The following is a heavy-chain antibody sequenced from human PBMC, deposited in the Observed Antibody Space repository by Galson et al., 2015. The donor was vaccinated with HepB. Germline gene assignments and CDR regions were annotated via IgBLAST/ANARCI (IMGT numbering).Heavy chain of an antibody. CDR1: GYTFTGYY. CDR3: ARPPGESLPYYFDY. J-gene: IGHJ4*02. CDR2: INPNSGST. V-gene: IGHV1-2*04. Sequence: SVKVSCKASGYTFTGYYMHWVRQAPGQGLEWMGWINPNSGSTNYAQKFQGWVTMTRDTSISTAYLELSRLRSDDTAVYYCARPPGESLPYYFDYWGQGTLVTVSS. D-gene: IGHD3-16*01.